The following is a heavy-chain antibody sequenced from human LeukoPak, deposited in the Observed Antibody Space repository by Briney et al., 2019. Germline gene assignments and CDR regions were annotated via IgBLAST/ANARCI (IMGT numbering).Heavy chain of an antibody. CDR1: GFTFDDFG. Sequence: GGSLRLSCVASGFTFDDFGLSWVRQVPGRGLEWVARISWNGANTGYADSVKGRFTISRDNAENSLFLQMNSLTADDTALYYCARDXCXSTTCYFEDXGQGTLVTVSS. J-gene: IGHJ4*02. CDR3: ARDXCXSTTCYFED. V-gene: IGHV3-20*04. D-gene: IGHD2-2*01. CDR2: ISWNGANT.